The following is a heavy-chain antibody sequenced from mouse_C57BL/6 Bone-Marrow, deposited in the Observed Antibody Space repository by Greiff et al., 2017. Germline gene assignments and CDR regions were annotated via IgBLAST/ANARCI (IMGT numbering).Heavy chain of an antibody. CDR1: GYTFTDYE. V-gene: IGHV1-15*01. CDR3: TLYRRENYFDY. Sequence: QVQLQQSGAELVRPGASVTLSCKASGYTFTDYEMHWVKQTPVHGLEWIGAIDPETGGTAYNQKFKGKAILTADNSSSTAYMELRSLTSEDSAVYYFTLYRRENYFDYWGQGTTLTVSS. CDR2: IDPETGGT. D-gene: IGHD5-1-1*01. J-gene: IGHJ2*01.